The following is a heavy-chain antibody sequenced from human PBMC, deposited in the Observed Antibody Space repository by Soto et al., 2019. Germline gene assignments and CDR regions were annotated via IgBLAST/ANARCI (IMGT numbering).Heavy chain of an antibody. CDR1: GGSISSSSYY. V-gene: IGHV4-39*01. CDR2: IYHSGST. J-gene: IGHJ6*02. CDR3: ARPGITMVRGVMSSDYYYYGMDV. D-gene: IGHD3-10*01. Sequence: PSETLSLTCTVSGGSISSSSYYWGWIRQPPGKGLEWIGSIYHSGSTYYNPSLKSRVTISVDTSKNQFSLKLSSVTAADTAVYYCARPGITMVRGVMSSDYYYYGMDVWGQGTTVTVSS.